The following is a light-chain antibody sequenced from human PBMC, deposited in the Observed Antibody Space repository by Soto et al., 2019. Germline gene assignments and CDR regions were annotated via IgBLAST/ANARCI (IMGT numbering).Light chain of an antibody. CDR2: AAS. CDR3: HQYGLSPMVT. V-gene: IGKV3-20*01. J-gene: IGKJ3*01. Sequence: EIVLTQSPGTLSLSPGERATLSCRASQSLTSNYLAWYQHKPGQAPRLLIYAASSRATGIPDRFSGSGSGTDFTLTISRLEPEDFALYYCHQYGLSPMVTFGPGT. CDR1: QSLTSNY.